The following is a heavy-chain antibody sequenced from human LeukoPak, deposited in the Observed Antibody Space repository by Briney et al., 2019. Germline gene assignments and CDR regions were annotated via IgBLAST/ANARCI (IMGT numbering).Heavy chain of an antibody. Sequence: SETLSLTCTVSGGSIRSSYYYWGWIRQPPGKRLEWIGSIYDSGSTYYNPSLKSRVTISVDTSKNQFSLKLSSVTAADTAVYYCARGITIFGVVIHRSWFDPWGQGTLVTVSS. J-gene: IGHJ5*02. CDR2: IYDSGST. CDR1: GGSIRSSYYY. D-gene: IGHD3-3*01. CDR3: ARGITIFGVVIHRSWFDP. V-gene: IGHV4-39*07.